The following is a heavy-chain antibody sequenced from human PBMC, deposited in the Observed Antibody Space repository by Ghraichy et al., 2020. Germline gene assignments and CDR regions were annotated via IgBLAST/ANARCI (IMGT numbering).Heavy chain of an antibody. D-gene: IGHD1-26*01. CDR2: IRTDGSNR. J-gene: IGHJ6*02. CDR1: GFTFSNYD. CDR3: ARLGSDYYYTLDV. Sequence: GSLRLSCAASGFTFSNYDFNWVRQAPGKGLEWVAVIRTDGSNRKYADSVEGRFTISRDNSKNTLLLQMNSLRAEDTAVYYCARLGSDYYYTLDVWGQGTTVTVSS. V-gene: IGHV3-33*01.